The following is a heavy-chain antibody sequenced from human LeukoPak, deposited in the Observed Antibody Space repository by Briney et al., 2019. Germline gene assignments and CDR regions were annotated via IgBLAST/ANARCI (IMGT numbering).Heavy chain of an antibody. V-gene: IGHV1-69*13. D-gene: IGHD2-2*02. CDR3: ARNEVVVPAATPRYYYYYGMDV. Sequence: SVKVSCKASGGTFSSYAISWVRQAPGQGLEWMGGIIPIFGTANYAQKFQGRVTITADESTSTAYVELSSLRSEDTAVYYCARNEVVVPAATPRYYYYYGMDVWGQGTTVTVSS. CDR1: GGTFSSYA. J-gene: IGHJ6*02. CDR2: IIPIFGTA.